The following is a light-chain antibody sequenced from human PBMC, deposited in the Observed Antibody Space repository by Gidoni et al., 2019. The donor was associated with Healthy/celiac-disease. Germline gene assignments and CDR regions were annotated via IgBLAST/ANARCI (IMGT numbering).Light chain of an antibody. CDR3: SSYAGSNTPYV. J-gene: IGLJ1*01. V-gene: IGLV2-8*01. Sequence: QSALTQPPSASGSPGQSVTISCTGTSSDVGGYNYVSCYQHHPGKAPKLMFYEVSKRPSGVPDRFSGSKSGNTASLTVSGLQAEDEADYYCSSYAGSNTPYVFGTGTKVTVL. CDR2: EVS. CDR1: SSDVGGYNY.